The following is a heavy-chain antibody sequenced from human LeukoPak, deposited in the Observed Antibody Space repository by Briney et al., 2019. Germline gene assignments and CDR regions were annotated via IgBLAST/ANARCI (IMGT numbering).Heavy chain of an antibody. CDR2: IYHSGST. CDR1: GYSISNGYH. V-gene: IGHV4-38-2*02. D-gene: IGHD3-22*01. CDR3: ARGLRRYYYDSSGYSRAEYFQH. J-gene: IGHJ1*01. Sequence: SETLSLTCTVSGYSISNGYHWGWIRQPPGKGLEWIGSIYHSGSTYYNPSLKSRAIISADMSKNQFSLKLSSVTAADTAVYYRARGLRRYYYDSSGYSRAEYFQHWGQGTLVTVSS.